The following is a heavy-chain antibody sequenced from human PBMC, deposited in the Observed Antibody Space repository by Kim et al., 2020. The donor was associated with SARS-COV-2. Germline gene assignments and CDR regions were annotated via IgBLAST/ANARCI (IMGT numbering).Heavy chain of an antibody. CDR3: ADLYCSGGSCPN. V-gene: IGHV3-48*04. D-gene: IGHD2-15*01. CDR1: GFTFSSYS. J-gene: IGHJ1*01. Sequence: GGSLRLSCAASGFTFSSYSMNWARQAPGKGLEWVSYISSSSSTIYYADSVKGRFTISRDNAKNSLYLQMNSLRVEDTAVYYCADLYCSGGSCPNWGQGTLVTVSS. CDR2: ISSSSSTI.